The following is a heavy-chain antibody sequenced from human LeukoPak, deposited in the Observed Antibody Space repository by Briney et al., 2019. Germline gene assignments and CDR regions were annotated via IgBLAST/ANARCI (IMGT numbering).Heavy chain of an antibody. D-gene: IGHD4-17*01. CDR3: ARGKAVTGFDI. J-gene: IGHJ3*02. CDR1: GFTVSSSY. CDR2: IYAGGST. V-gene: IGHV3-53*01. Sequence: GGSLRLSCAASGFTVSSSYMSWVRQAPGKELEWISVIYAGGSTYYADSVKGRFTISRDSSKNTLYLQMNSLRAEDTAVYYCARGKAVTGFDIWGQGTMVTVSS.